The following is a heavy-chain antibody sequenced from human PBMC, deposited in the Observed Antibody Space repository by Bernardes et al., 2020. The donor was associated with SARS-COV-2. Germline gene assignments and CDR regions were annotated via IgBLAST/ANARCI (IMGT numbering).Heavy chain of an antibody. CDR1: GFTVSRNF. CDR2: IHSGGST. CDR3: ARERQKAALQFLGLGCMDV. V-gene: IGHV3-53*01. J-gene: IGHJ6*02. Sequence: GGSLRLSCAASGFTVSRNFMSWVRQAPGKGLEWVSVIHSGGSTYYADSVKGRFTISRDNAKNSLSLQMNSLRVEDTAIYYCARERQKAALQFLGLGCMDVWGQGTAVTVSS. D-gene: IGHD3-3*01.